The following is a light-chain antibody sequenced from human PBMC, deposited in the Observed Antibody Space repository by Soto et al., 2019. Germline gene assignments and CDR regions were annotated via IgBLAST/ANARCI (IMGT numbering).Light chain of an antibody. CDR3: QQYYTLPLT. CDR1: QSVLFTSNNKNY. J-gene: IGKJ4*01. V-gene: IGKV4-1*01. CDR2: WAS. Sequence: DIVMTQSPDSLAVSLGERATINCESSQSVLFTSNNKNYLAWYQQKPGQPPKLLLSWASARESGVPERFSGSGSGTLFTLSISSLQAGDVAVYYCQQYYTLPLTFGGGTKVDI.